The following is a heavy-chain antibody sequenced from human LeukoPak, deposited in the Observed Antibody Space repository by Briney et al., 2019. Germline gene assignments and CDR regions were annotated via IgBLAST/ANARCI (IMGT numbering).Heavy chain of an antibody. Sequence: ASVKVSCKASGYTFTSYYMHWVRQAPGQGREWMGIINPSGGSTSYAQKFQGRVTMTRNTSISTAYMELSSLRSEDTAVYYCAMGDRRNWFDPWGQGTLVTVSS. CDR3: AMGDRRNWFDP. CDR1: GYTFTSYY. J-gene: IGHJ5*02. V-gene: IGHV1-46*01. CDR2: INPSGGST.